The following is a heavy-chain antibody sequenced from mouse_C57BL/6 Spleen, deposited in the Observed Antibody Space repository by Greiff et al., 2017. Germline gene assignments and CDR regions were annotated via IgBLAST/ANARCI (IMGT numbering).Heavy chain of an antibody. Sequence: QVQLQQSGPGLVQPSQSLSITCTVSGFSLTSYGVHWVRQSPGKGLEWLGVIWSGGSTDYNAAFISRLSISKDNAKSQVFFKMNSLQADDTAIYYCARKGDYGLAYWGQGTTLTVSS. V-gene: IGHV2-2*01. CDR1: GFSLTSYG. CDR2: IWSGGST. D-gene: IGHD1-2*01. J-gene: IGHJ2*01. CDR3: ARKGDYGLAY.